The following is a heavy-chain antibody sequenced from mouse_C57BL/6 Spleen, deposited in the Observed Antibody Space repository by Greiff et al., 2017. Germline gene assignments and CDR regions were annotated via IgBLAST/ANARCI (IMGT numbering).Heavy chain of an antibody. CDR3: ARWDYGSTFDY. D-gene: IGHD1-1*01. J-gene: IGHJ2*01. CDR1: GYTFTSYW. Sequence: QVQLQQPGAELVKPGASVKLSCTASGYTFTSYWMHWVKQRPGQGLEWIGMIHPNSGSTNYNEKFKSRATLTVDKSSSTAYMQLSSLTSEDSAVYYCARWDYGSTFDYWGQGTTLTVSS. CDR2: IHPNSGST. V-gene: IGHV1-64*01.